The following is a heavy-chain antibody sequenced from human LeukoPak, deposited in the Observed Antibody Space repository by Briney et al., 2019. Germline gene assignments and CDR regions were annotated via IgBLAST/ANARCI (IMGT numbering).Heavy chain of an antibody. Sequence: PGESLRLSCAASGFTFTTYWMSWVRQLPGKGLEWVANINQDGTEKYYVDSVKGRFTISRDNAKNSLDLQMNSLRADDTAIYYCARSKIDYWGQGTLVTVSS. D-gene: IGHD4-11*01. CDR1: GFTFTTYW. V-gene: IGHV3-7*01. CDR2: INQDGTEK. J-gene: IGHJ4*02. CDR3: ARSKIDY.